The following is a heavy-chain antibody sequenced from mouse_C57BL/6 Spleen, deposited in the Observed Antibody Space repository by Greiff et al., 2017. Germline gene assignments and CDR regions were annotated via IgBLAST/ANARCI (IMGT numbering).Heavy chain of an antibody. Sequence: EVQLQQSGGDLVKPGGSLKLSCAASGFTFSSYGMSWVRQTPDKRLEWVATISSGGSYTYYPDSVKGRFTISRDNAKNTLYLQMSSLKSEDTAMYYCARQHYYYGSSYYFDYWGQGTTLTVSS. V-gene: IGHV5-6*01. CDR3: ARQHYYYGSSYYFDY. J-gene: IGHJ2*01. D-gene: IGHD1-1*01. CDR2: ISSGGSYT. CDR1: GFTFSSYG.